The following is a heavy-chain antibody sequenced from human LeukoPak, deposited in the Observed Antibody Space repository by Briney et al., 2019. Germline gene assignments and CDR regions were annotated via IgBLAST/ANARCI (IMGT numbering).Heavy chain of an antibody. D-gene: IGHD2-2*01. CDR2: ISSSGSKI. V-gene: IGHV3-48*03. Sequence: GGSLGLSCAASGFTFSSYEMNWVRQAPGKGLEWVSYISSSGSKIYYADSVKGRFTISRDNAKNSLYLQKNNLRAEDTAVYYCARLMPPVDCSRTSCFGFDYWGQGTLVTVSS. J-gene: IGHJ4*02. CDR3: ARLMPPVDCSRTSCFGFDY. CDR1: GFTFSSYE.